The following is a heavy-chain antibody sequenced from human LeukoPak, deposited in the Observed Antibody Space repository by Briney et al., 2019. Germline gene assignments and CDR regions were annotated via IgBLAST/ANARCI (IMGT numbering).Heavy chain of an antibody. CDR2: ISAYNGNT. Sequence: ASVKVSCKASGYTFTSYGISWVRQAPGQGLEWMGWISAYNGNTNYAQKLQGRVTMTTDTSTSTAYMELRSLRSDDTAVYYCARADGSGSYYYYYYYYYMDVWGKGTTVTVSS. CDR3: ARADGSGSYYYYYYYYYMDV. CDR1: GYTFTSYG. V-gene: IGHV1-18*01. D-gene: IGHD3-10*01. J-gene: IGHJ6*03.